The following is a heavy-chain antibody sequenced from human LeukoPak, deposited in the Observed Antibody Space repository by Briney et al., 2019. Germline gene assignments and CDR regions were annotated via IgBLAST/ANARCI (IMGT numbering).Heavy chain of an antibody. CDR2: LFDARKV. J-gene: IGHJ4*02. V-gene: IGHV4-4*07. CDR3: ARGFQGVFDY. Sequence: SETLSLTCTVSNGSMRSYYWTWIRQPAGKGLEGVGRLFDARKVNYNPSLGGRVTMSMDTSKNEFSLRMTSVTAADTAVYYCARGFQGVFDYWGQGALVIVSS. CDR1: NGSMRSYY.